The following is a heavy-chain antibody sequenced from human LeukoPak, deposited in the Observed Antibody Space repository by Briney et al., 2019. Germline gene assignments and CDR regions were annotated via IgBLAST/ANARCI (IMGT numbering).Heavy chain of an antibody. D-gene: IGHD6-6*01. CDR3: ARSSSSTVAAFDI. CDR1: GFTFSSYS. V-gene: IGHV3-21*01. J-gene: IGHJ3*02. Sequence: GGSLRLSCAASGFTFSSYSMNWVRQAPGKGLEWVSSISSSSSYIYYADSVKGRFTISRDNAKNSLYLQMNSLRAEDTAVYYCARSSSSTVAAFDIWGQRTMVIVSS. CDR2: ISSSSSYI.